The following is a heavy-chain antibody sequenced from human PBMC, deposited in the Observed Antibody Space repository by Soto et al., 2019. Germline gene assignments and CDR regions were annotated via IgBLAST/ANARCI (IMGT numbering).Heavy chain of an antibody. CDR1: GYTFSSYA. Sequence: PGGSLRLSCAASGYTFSSYAMSWVRQAPGKGLEWVSAISGSGGSTYYADSVKGRFTISRGNSKNTLYLQMNSLRAEDTAVYYCAKDEDADARLLWFGDVLGRNWFDPWGQGTLVTVSS. CDR2: ISGSGGST. V-gene: IGHV3-23*01. J-gene: IGHJ5*02. CDR3: AKDEDADARLLWFGDVLGRNWFDP. D-gene: IGHD3-10*01.